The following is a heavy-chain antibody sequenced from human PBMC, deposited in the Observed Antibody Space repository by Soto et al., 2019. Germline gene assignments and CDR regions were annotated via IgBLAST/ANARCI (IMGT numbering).Heavy chain of an antibody. V-gene: IGHV3-11*01. CDR1: GFTFSDYY. CDR3: ARRRDFLDY. CDR2: IGSGGGTI. Sequence: QVQLVESGGGLVKAGGSLRLSCAAPGFTFSDYYMTWIRQAPGKGLEWVSYIGSGGGTIYYADSVKGRFTISSDNAKSSLYLQMNSLRDEDTAVYYCARRRDFLDYWGQGTLVTVSS. D-gene: IGHD3-3*01. J-gene: IGHJ4*02.